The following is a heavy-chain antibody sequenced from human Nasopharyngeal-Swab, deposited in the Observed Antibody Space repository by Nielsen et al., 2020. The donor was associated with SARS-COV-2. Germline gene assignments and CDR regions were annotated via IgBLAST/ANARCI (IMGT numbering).Heavy chain of an antibody. CDR2: ISSSSSYI. Sequence: GESLKISCAASGFTFSSYSMNWVRQAPGKGLEWVSSISSSSSYIYYADSVKGRFTISRDNAKNSLYLQMNSLRAEDTAVYYCARGPTIFGVGIDYWGQGTLVTVSS. D-gene: IGHD3-3*01. J-gene: IGHJ4*02. V-gene: IGHV3-21*01. CDR3: ARGPTIFGVGIDY. CDR1: GFTFSSYS.